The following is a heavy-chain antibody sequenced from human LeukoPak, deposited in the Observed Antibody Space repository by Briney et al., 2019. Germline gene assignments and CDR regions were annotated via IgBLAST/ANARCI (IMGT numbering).Heavy chain of an antibody. CDR1: GFTFSSYE. Sequence: HSGGSLRLSCAASGFTFSSYEMNWVRQAPGKGLEWVSYISSSGSTIYYADSVKGRFTISRDNSKNTLYLQMNNLRAEDTAVYYCAKPKWFQYYFDYWGQGTLVTVSS. D-gene: IGHD3-22*01. CDR3: AKPKWFQYYFDY. V-gene: IGHV3-48*03. CDR2: ISSSGSTI. J-gene: IGHJ4*02.